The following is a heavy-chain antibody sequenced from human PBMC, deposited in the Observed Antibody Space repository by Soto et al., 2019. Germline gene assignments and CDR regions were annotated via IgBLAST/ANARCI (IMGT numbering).Heavy chain of an antibody. V-gene: IGHV1-2*02. CDR1: GYRFTGYY. CDR3: ARDTSSSSSDGGGVDFDY. Sequence: ASVKVSCKASGYRFTGYYMHWVRQAPGQGLEWMGWINPNSGGTHYAQKLQGRVTMTWDTSISTAYMELNRLRSDDTAVYYCARDTSSSSSDGGGVDFDYWGQGTLVTVSS. CDR2: INPNSGGT. J-gene: IGHJ4*02. D-gene: IGHD6-6*01.